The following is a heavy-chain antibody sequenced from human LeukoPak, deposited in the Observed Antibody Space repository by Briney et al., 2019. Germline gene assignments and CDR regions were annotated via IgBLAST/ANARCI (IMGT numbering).Heavy chain of an antibody. CDR3: ATDPEDNDSSGY. CDR1: GYTLTELS. J-gene: IGHJ4*02. Sequence: ASVKDSCKVSGYTLTELSMHWVRQAPGKGLEWMGGFDPEDGETIYAQKFQGRVTMTEDTSTDTAYMELSSLRSEDTAVYYCATDPEDNDSSGYWSQGTLVTVSS. D-gene: IGHD3-22*01. CDR2: FDPEDGET. V-gene: IGHV1-24*01.